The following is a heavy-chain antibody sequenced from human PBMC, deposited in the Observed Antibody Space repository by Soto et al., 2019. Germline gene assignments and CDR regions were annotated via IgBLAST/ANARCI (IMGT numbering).Heavy chain of an antibody. J-gene: IGHJ4*02. CDR3: ARDRDAYCSKGVCSGPYFDY. CDR1: GYTFTSYA. Sequence: ASVKVSCKASGYTFTSYAMHWVRQAPGQRLEWMGWINAGNGNTKYSQKFQGRVTITRDTSASTAYMELSSLRDDDTAVYYCARDRDAYCSKGVCSGPYFDYWGRGTLVTVSS. D-gene: IGHD2-8*01. CDR2: INAGNGNT. V-gene: IGHV1-3*01.